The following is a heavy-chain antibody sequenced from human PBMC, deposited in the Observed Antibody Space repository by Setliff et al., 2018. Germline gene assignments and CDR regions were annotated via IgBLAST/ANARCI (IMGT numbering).Heavy chain of an antibody. D-gene: IGHD3-22*01. CDR1: GGTFRSYG. CDR2: IIPNFGTT. J-gene: IGHJ4*02. Sequence: SVKVSCKASGGTFRSYGISWVRQAPGQGLEWMGGIIPNFGTTSYAQKFQGRVTITTDESTNTAYMELSSLRSDDTAVYYCARVPQEALYYYDRGHYIDYWGQGTLVTVSS. V-gene: IGHV1-69*05. CDR3: ARVPQEALYYYDRGHYIDY.